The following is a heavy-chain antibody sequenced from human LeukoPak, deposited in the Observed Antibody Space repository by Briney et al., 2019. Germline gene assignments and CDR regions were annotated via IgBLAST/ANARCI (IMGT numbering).Heavy chain of an antibody. V-gene: IGHV4-4*07. D-gene: IGHD2-8*02. CDR1: GGSISSYY. J-gene: IGHJ3*02. Sequence: KTSETLSLTCTVSGGSISSYYWRWIRQPAGKGLEGMGRIYTSGSTNYNPSPKRRVTISVDTSNNQFSLKLSFVTAADPAVYCWARDGWGYCTGGRGICAFDIWGQGTMVTVSS. CDR3: ARDGWGYCTGGRGICAFDI. CDR2: IYTSGST.